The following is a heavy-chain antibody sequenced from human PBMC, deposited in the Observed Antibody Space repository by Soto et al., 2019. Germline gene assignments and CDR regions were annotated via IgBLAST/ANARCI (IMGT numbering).Heavy chain of an antibody. CDR3: ARDRAGDNSNYPYDMDV. Sequence: SVKVSCKTSGGTFSSSGISWVRQAPGQGLEWLGRINPIFDTTNYAQKFQARVTITADESTSTAYMELSSLRSEDTAVYYCARDRAGDNSNYPYDMDVWGQGTTATVSS. CDR2: INPIFDTT. CDR1: GGTFSSSG. V-gene: IGHV1-69*13. J-gene: IGHJ6*02. D-gene: IGHD4-4*01.